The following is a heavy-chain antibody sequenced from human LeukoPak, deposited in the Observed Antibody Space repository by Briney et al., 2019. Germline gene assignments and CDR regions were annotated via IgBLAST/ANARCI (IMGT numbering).Heavy chain of an antibody. Sequence: PSETLPLTCAVCGGSFSGYYWSWIRQPPGKGLEWIGEINHSGSTNYNPSLKSRVTISVDTSKNQFSLKLSSVTAADTAVYYCARDGGSSSWYAGVDYWGQGTLVTVSS. CDR1: GGSFSGYY. D-gene: IGHD6-13*01. CDR3: ARDGGSSSWYAGVDY. CDR2: INHSGST. J-gene: IGHJ4*02. V-gene: IGHV4-34*01.